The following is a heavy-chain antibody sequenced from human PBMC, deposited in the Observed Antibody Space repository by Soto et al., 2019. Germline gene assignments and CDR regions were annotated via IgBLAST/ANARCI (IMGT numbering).Heavy chain of an antibody. CDR3: ARDKITGLFDY. D-gene: IGHD2-8*02. CDR1: GGSFSGYY. CDR2: INHSGST. V-gene: IGHV4-34*01. Sequence: SETLSLTCAVYGGSFSGYYWTWIRQPPGTGLEWIGEINHSGSTNYNPSLKSRVAISVDTSKNQFSLKLTSVTAADTAVYYCARDKITGLFDYWGQGTLVTVPQ. J-gene: IGHJ4*02.